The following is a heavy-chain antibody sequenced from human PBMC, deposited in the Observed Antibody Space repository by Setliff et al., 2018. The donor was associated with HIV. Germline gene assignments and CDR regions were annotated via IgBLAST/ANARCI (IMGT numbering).Heavy chain of an antibody. CDR1: GGSISGYY. D-gene: IGHD3-22*01. CDR2: IYYIGNT. J-gene: IGHJ4*02. Sequence: SETLSLTCTVSGGSISGYYWSWIRQPPGKGLEWIGYIYYIGNTNYNPSLKGRVTLSVDTSKNQLSLKLSSVTAADTAVYYCARGRSRYYYDGSGYYVDYWGQGTLGTVSS. CDR3: ARGRSRYYYDGSGYYVDY. V-gene: IGHV4-59*01.